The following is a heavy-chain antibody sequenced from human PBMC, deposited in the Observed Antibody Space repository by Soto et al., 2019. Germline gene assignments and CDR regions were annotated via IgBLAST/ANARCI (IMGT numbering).Heavy chain of an antibody. CDR3: ARDMPYAAGSLAGCDY. CDR2: IYHSGTT. Sequence: SSETPSLTCTVSGDSITGSYWSWIRQPPGKTLEWIGYIYHSGTTTYNPSLKSRVSISVDTSKNQFSLRLTSVIAADTAVYYCARDMPYAAGSLAGCDYWGQGILVTVSS. D-gene: IGHD1-26*01. J-gene: IGHJ4*02. V-gene: IGHV4-59*01. CDR1: GDSITGSY.